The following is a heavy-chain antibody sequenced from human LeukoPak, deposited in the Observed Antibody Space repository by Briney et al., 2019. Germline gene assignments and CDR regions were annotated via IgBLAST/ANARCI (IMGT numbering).Heavy chain of an antibody. V-gene: IGHV3-15*01. D-gene: IGHD3-10*01. Sequence: PGGSLRLSCAASGFTFSNAWMSWVRQALGKGLEWVGRIKSKTDGGTTDYAAPVKGRFTISRDDSKNTLYLQMNSLKTEDTAVYYCTTPIYGSGLYYYYMDVWGKGTMVTISS. J-gene: IGHJ6*03. CDR3: TTPIYGSGLYYYYMDV. CDR2: IKSKTDGGTT. CDR1: GFTFSNAW.